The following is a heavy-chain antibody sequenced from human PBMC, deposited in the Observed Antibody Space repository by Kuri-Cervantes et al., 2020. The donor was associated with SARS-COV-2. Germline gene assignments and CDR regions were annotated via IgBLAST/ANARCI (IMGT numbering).Heavy chain of an antibody. J-gene: IGHJ3*02. CDR1: GFTFSSYS. Sequence: GGSLRLSCAASGFTFSSYSMNWVRQAPGKGLEWVSSISSSSSYIYCADSVKGRFTISRDNAKNSLYLQMNSLRAEDTAVYYCARDRPSNYYGSGSSLDAFDIWGQGTMVTVSS. D-gene: IGHD3-10*01. CDR2: ISSSSSYI. CDR3: ARDRPSNYYGSGSSLDAFDI. V-gene: IGHV3-21*01.